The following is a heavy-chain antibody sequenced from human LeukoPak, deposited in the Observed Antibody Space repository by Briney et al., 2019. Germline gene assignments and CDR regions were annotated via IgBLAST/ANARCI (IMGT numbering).Heavy chain of an antibody. CDR3: ARRFVTLEAFDI. Sequence: SETLSLTCAVYIGSFSDYQWSWIRQSPGRGLEWIGEINHSGDTSYNPSLKSRLAFSVDTSKNQFSLKLSSVTAADTAVYYCARRFVTLEAFDIWGQGTMVTVSS. D-gene: IGHD2-21*02. CDR2: INHSGDT. V-gene: IGHV4-34*01. CDR1: IGSFSDYQ. J-gene: IGHJ3*02.